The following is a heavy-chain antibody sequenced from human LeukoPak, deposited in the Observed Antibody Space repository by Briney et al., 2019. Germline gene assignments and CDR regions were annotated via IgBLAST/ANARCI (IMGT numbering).Heavy chain of an antibody. CDR1: GFTFSSYE. V-gene: IGHV3-48*03. Sequence: PGGSLRLSCAASGFTFSSYEMNWVRQAPGKGLEWVSYISSSGSTIHYADSVKGRFTISRDNAKNSVYLQMNSLRAEDTAVYYCARDRHKYNYDGSAYPPYWGQGTLVTVSS. CDR3: ARDRHKYNYDGSAYPPY. CDR2: ISSSGSTI. D-gene: IGHD3-22*01. J-gene: IGHJ4*02.